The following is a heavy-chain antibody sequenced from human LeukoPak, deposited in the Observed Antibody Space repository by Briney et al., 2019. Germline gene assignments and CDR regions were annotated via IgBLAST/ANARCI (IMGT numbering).Heavy chain of an antibody. CDR2: IYHSGST. V-gene: IGHV4-38-2*02. CDR3: ARVKIQLWLSKGNWFDP. CDR1: GYPISSGYY. J-gene: IGHJ5*02. D-gene: IGHD5-18*01. Sequence: SETLSLTCTVSGYPISSGYYWGWIRQPPGKGLEWIGSIYHSGSTYYNPSLKSRVTISVDTSKNQFSLKLSSVTAADTAVYYCARVKIQLWLSKGNWFDPWGQGTLVTVSS.